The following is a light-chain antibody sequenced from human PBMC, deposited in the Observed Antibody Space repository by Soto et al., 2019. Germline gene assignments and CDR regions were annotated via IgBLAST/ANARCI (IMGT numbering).Light chain of an antibody. V-gene: IGKV3-20*01. CDR2: GAS. CDR1: QSVSSSY. CDR3: NQYGSSPLT. Sequence: EIVLTQSPGTLSLSPGERATLSCRASQSVSSSYLAWYQQKPGQAPRLLIYGASSRATGIQDRFSGSGSGTDFTLSIRRLEPEDFAVYYCNQYGSSPLTVGGGTKVDIK. J-gene: IGKJ4*01.